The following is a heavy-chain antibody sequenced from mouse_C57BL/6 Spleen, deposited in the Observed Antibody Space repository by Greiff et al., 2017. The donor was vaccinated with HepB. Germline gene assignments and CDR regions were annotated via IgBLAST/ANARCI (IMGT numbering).Heavy chain of an antibody. CDR1: GYAFSSSW. CDR3: ARGYDGYSDAMDY. CDR2: IYPGDGDT. V-gene: IGHV1-82*01. Sequence: QVQLQQSGPELVKPGASVKISCKASGYAFSSSWMNWVKQRPGKGLEWIGRIYPGDGDTNYNGKFKGKATLTADKSSSTAYMQLSSLTSEDSAVYFCARGYDGYSDAMDYWGQGTSATVSS. J-gene: IGHJ4*01. D-gene: IGHD2-3*01.